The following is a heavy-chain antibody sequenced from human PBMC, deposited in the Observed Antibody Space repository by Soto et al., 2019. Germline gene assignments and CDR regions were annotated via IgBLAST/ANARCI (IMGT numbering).Heavy chain of an antibody. V-gene: IGHV4-39*01. Sequence: SETLSLTCTVSGGSISSSSYYWGWIRQPPGKGLEWIGSIYYSGSTYYNPSLKSRVTISVETSKNQFSLKLSSVTAADTAVYYCARLRGYSYGYGNYYYGMDVWGQGTTVTVSS. CDR2: IYYSGST. CDR3: ARLRGYSYGYGNYYYGMDV. CDR1: GGSISSSSYY. J-gene: IGHJ6*02. D-gene: IGHD5-18*01.